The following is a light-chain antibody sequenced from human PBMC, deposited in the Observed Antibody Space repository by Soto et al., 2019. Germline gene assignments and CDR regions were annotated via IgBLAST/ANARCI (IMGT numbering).Light chain of an antibody. CDR1: QSISSW. V-gene: IGKV1-5*01. CDR2: DAS. CDR3: HQYNEWRT. J-gene: IGKJ1*01. Sequence: DIQMTQSPSTLSASVGDRVTITCRASQSISSWLAWYQQKPGKAPKLLIYDASSLESGVPSRFSGSGSGTEFTLTISSLQSEDVAVYYCHQYNEWRTFGQGTKVDIK.